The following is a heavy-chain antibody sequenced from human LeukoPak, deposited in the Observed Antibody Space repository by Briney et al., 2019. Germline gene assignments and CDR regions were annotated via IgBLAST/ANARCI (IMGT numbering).Heavy chain of an antibody. CDR3: ARRHVEYSSSSDPYYFDY. D-gene: IGHD6-6*01. J-gene: IGHJ4*02. CDR1: GGSVSSYY. V-gene: IGHV4-59*02. Sequence: SETLSLTCTASGGSVSSYYWTWIRQPPGKGLEWIGSLYYSGSTNYNPSLKSRVTISVDTSKNQFSLKLSSVTAADTAVYYCARRHVEYSSSSDPYYFDYWGQGTLVTVSS. CDR2: LYYSGST.